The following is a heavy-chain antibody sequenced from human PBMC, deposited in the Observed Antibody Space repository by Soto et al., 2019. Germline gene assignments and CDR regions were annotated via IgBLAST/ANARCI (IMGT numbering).Heavy chain of an antibody. CDR2: IYHSGST. D-gene: IGHD6-13*01. V-gene: IGHV4-4*02. CDR3: ARDRDSSSWGWFDP. CDR1: GGSISSSNW. J-gene: IGHJ5*02. Sequence: PSETLSLTCAVSGGSISSSNWRRWVRQPPGKGLEWIGEIYHSGSTNYNPSLKSRVTISVDKSKNQFSLKLSSVTAADTAVYYCARDRDSSSWGWFDPWGQGTLVTVSS.